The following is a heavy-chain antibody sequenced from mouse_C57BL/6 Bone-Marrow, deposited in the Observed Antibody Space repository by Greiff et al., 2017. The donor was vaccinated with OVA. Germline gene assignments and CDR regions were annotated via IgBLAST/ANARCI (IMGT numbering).Heavy chain of an antibody. Sequence: VKVVESGPGLVAPSQSLSITCTVSGFSLTSYAISWVRQPPGKGLEWLGVIWTGGGTNYNSALKSRLSISKDNSKSQVFLKMNSLQTDDTARYYCARTIYYGNYDAMDYWGQGTSVTVSS. D-gene: IGHD2-1*01. CDR2: IWTGGGT. CDR1: GFSLTSYA. CDR3: ARTIYYGNYDAMDY. V-gene: IGHV2-9-1*01. J-gene: IGHJ4*01.